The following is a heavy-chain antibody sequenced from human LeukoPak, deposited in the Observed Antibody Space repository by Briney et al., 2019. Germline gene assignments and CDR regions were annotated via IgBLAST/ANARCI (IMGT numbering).Heavy chain of an antibody. D-gene: IGHD3-9*01. CDR1: GFTFSSYG. CDR2: ISYDGSNK. J-gene: IGHJ6*04. CDR3: AKENDDILTGYHYYYYGMDV. V-gene: IGHV3-30*18. Sequence: GGSLRLSCAASGFTFSSYGMHRVRQAPGKGLEWVAVISYDGSNKYYADSVKGRFTISRDNSKNTLYLQMNSLRAEDTAVYYCAKENDDILTGYHYYYYGMDVWGKGTTVTVSS.